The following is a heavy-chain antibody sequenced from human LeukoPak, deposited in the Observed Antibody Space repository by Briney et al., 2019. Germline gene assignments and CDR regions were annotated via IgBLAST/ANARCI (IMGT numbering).Heavy chain of an antibody. D-gene: IGHD2-2*01. CDR3: ARDSRGYYYYGMDV. V-gene: IGHV1-18*04. Sequence: GGSVKVSCKASGYTFTSYGISWVRQAPGQGLEWMGWISAYNGNTNYAQKLQGRVTMTTDTSTSTAYMELRSLRSDDTAVYYCARDSRGYYYYGMDVWGQGTTVTVSS. J-gene: IGHJ6*02. CDR1: GYTFTSYG. CDR2: ISAYNGNT.